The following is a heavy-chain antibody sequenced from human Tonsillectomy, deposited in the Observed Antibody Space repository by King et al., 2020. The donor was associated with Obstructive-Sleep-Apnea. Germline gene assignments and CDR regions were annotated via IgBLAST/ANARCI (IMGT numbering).Heavy chain of an antibody. J-gene: IGHJ6*02. CDR1: GFTFSTYG. CDR3: AKVKYRLPRDHYYYYGMDV. Sequence: VQLVESGGGVVQPGRSLRLSCAASGFTFSTYGMHWVRQAPGKGLEWVAVISYDGSNKYYGDSVKGRFTISRDNSKNTLYLQMNSLRAEDTAVYYCAKVKYRLPRDHYYYYGMDVWGQGTTVTVSS. V-gene: IGHV3-30*18. CDR2: ISYDGSNK. D-gene: IGHD2-2*01.